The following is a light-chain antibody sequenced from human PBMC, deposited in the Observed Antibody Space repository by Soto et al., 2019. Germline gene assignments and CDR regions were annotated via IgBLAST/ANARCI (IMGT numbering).Light chain of an antibody. CDR2: DAS. Sequence: DIQMTQSPSSLSASVGDRVTITCQASQDISNYLNWYQQKPGKAPKLLMSDASILETGVPSRFSGSGSGTDFTFTISGQQPEDIATYYCQQYGTLPPTFGPGTKVDLK. V-gene: IGKV1-33*01. CDR1: QDISNY. J-gene: IGKJ3*01. CDR3: QQYGTLPPT.